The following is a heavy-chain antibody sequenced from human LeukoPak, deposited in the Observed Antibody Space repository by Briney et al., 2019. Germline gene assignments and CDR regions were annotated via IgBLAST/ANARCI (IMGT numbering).Heavy chain of an antibody. D-gene: IGHD4-17*01. CDR1: GFTFSSYW. CDR3: AREGPDYGQAFDY. J-gene: IGHJ4*02. V-gene: IGHV3-7*01. CDR2: IKQDGSEK. Sequence: GGSLRLSCAASGFTFSSYWMSWVRQAPGKGLEWVANIKQDGSEKYYVDSVKGRFTISRDNAKNSLYLQMNSLRAEDTAVYYCAREGPDYGQAFDYWGQGTLVTVSS.